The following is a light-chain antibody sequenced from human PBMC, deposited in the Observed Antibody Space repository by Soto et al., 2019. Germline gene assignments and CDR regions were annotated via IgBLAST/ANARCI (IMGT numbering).Light chain of an antibody. J-gene: IGKJ5*01. CDR2: GAS. Sequence: DIPMTQSPSTLSASVGDRVTITCRASQSISSWLAWYQQKPGKAPKLLINGASNLESGVPSRFSGSGSGTEFTLTINSLQPDDFATYYCQQYDTYPITFGQGTRLEIK. V-gene: IGKV1-5*01. CDR3: QQYDTYPIT. CDR1: QSISSW.